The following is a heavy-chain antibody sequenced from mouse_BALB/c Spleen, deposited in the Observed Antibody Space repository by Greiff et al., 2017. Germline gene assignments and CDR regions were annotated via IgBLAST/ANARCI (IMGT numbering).Heavy chain of an antibody. D-gene: IGHD1-1*01. CDR3: ARKGGSRGHYYAMDY. V-gene: IGHV2-2*02. CDR1: GFSLTSYG. J-gene: IGHJ4*01. Sequence: QVQLKQSGPGLVQPSQSLSITCTVSGFSLTSYGVHWVRQSPGKGLEWLGVIWSGGSTDYNAAFISRLSISKDNSKSQVFFKMNSLQANDTAIYYCARKGGSRGHYYAMDYWGQGTSVTVSS. CDR2: IWSGGST.